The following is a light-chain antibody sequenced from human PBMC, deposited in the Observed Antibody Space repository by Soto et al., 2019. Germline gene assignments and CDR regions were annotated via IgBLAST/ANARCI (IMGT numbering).Light chain of an antibody. J-gene: IGKJ4*01. Sequence: DIQMTQSPSSLSASVGDRVTITCRASQSISSYLNWYQQKPGKAPKLLIYAASSLHSGVPSRFNGSGSGTDFTLTISSLQPEDFATYYCQQTYSTPRTFGGGTKVEIK. V-gene: IGKV1-39*01. CDR2: AAS. CDR1: QSISSY. CDR3: QQTYSTPRT.